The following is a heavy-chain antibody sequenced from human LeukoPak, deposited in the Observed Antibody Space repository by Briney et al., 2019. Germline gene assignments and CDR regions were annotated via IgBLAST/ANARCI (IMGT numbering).Heavy chain of an antibody. V-gene: IGHV3-21*01. D-gene: IGHD6-6*01. CDR1: GFIFSSYS. CDR3: ARDLASQGLDY. Sequence: GGSLRPSCAASGFIFSSYSMNWVRQAPGKGLEWVSSISSSSSYIYYADSVKGRFTISRDNAKNSLYLQMNSLRAEDTAMYYCARDLASQGLDYWGQGTLVTVSS. CDR2: ISSSSSYI. J-gene: IGHJ4*02.